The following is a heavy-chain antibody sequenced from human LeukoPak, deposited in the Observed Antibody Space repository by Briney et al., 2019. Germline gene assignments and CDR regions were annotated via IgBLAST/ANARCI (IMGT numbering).Heavy chain of an antibody. CDR1: GGSFSGYY. D-gene: IGHD2-15*01. J-gene: IGHJ4*02. CDR3: ARAGGYCSGGSCFKQYYFDY. CDR2: INHSGST. Sequence: SETLSLICAVYGGSFSGYYWSWIRQPPGKGLEWIGEINHSGSTNYNPSLKSRVTISVDTSKNQFSLKLSSVTAADTAVYYCARAGGYCSGGSCFKQYYFDYWGQGTLVTVSS. V-gene: IGHV4-34*01.